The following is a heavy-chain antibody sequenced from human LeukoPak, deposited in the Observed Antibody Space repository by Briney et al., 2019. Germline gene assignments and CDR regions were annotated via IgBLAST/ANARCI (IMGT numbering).Heavy chain of an antibody. J-gene: IGHJ4*02. D-gene: IGHD2-2*01. CDR1: GYSFTNYW. Sequence: GESLKISCKGSGYSFTNYWIGWVRQMPGKGLEWMGIIYPGDSDTRYSPSFQGQVTISADKSISTAYLQWSSLKASDTAMYYCARLRGCSSTSCNYYFDYWGQGTLVTVSS. CDR2: IYPGDSDT. CDR3: ARLRGCSSTSCNYYFDY. V-gene: IGHV5-51*01.